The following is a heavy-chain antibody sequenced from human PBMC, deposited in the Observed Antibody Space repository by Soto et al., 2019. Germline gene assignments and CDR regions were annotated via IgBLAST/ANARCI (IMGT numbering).Heavy chain of an antibody. CDR2: ISSSSSYI. J-gene: IGHJ6*02. Sequence: GGSLRLSCAASGFTFSSYSMNWVRQAPGKXLEWVSSISSSSSYIYYADSVKGRFTISRDNAKNSLYLQMNSLRAEDTAVYYCARARREQWLGSYYYYGMDVWGQGPTVTVSS. CDR1: GFTFSSYS. CDR3: ARARREQWLGSYYYYGMDV. V-gene: IGHV3-21*01. D-gene: IGHD6-19*01.